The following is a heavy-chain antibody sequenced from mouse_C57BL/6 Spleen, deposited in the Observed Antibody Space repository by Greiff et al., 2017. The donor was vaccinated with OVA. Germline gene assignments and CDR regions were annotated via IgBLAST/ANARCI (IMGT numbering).Heavy chain of an antibody. D-gene: IGHD1-1*01. V-gene: IGHV3-6*01. Sequence: EVQLVESGPGLVKPSQSLSLTCSVTGYSITSGYYWNWIRQFPGNKLEWMGYISYDGSNNYNPSLKNRISITRDTSKNQFFLKLNSVTTEDTATYYCASYYDWGQGTLVTVSA. CDR2: ISYDGSN. CDR1: GYSITSGYY. J-gene: IGHJ3*01. CDR3: ASYYD.